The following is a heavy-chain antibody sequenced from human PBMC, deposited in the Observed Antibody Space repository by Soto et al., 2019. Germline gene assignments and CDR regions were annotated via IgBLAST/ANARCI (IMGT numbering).Heavy chain of an antibody. CDR1: RLTISGHS. D-gene: IGHD3-3*01. V-gene: IGHV3-30*14. Sequence: GGSLRLSCAAARLTISGHSVHWVRQAPGKGLEWLAVISTDGTEKHYPGSGRGRFTISRDNSKNTLYLQMNSLRTEDTAVYYYFKARSSRLTVFHYGFAIRGK. CDR3: FKARSSRLTVFHYGFAI. J-gene: IGHJ6*03. CDR2: ISTDGTEK.